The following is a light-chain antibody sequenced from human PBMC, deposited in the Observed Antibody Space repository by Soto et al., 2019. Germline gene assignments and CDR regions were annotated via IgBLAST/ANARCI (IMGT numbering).Light chain of an antibody. Sequence: EIVLTQSPGTLSLSPGERAILSCRASQSVSSSFLAWYRQNPGQAPRLLIYSASSRATGIPGRFSGSGSGTDFTLTINRLEPEDFAVYYCHQYGTSPFTFGGGTKVEIK. CDR1: QSVSSSF. CDR2: SAS. V-gene: IGKV3-20*01. CDR3: HQYGTSPFT. J-gene: IGKJ4*01.